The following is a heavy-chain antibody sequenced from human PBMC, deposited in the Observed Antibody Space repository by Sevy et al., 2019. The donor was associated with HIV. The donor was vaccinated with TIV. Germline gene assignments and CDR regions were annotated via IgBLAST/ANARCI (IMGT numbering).Heavy chain of an antibody. V-gene: IGHV3-30-3*01. CDR1: GFIFGSYA. CDR2: ISYDGSHK. Sequence: EGSLRLSCAASGFIFGSYAMNWVHQAPGKELEWVAVISYDGSHKYYADSVKGRFTISRDSSKNTLYLQMHSLRTGDTAVYYCARDPGSSWSSFDYWGQGTLVTVSS. J-gene: IGHJ4*02. D-gene: IGHD6-13*01. CDR3: ARDPGSSWSSFDY.